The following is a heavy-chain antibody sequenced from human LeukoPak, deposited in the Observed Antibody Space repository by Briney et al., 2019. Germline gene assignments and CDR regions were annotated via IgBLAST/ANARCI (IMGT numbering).Heavy chain of an antibody. CDR3: ARAAAAVRSSAFDI. Sequence: ASVKVSCKASGYTFTSYGISWVRQAPGQGLEWMGWISAYNGNTNYAQKLQGRVTMTTDTSTSTAYMELRSLRSDDTAMYYCARAAAAVRSSAFDIWGQGTMVTVSS. CDR2: ISAYNGNT. J-gene: IGHJ3*02. CDR1: GYTFTSYG. V-gene: IGHV1-18*04. D-gene: IGHD6-25*01.